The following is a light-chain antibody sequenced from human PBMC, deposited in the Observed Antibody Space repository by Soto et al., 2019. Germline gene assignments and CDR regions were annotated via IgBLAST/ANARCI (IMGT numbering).Light chain of an antibody. J-gene: IGLJ1*01. CDR2: DVT. Sequence: QSALTQPASVSGSPGQLITISCTGTSSDVGGYNYVSWYQQHPGKAPKLMIYDVTNRPSGVSNRFSGSKSGNTASLTISGLQAEDEADYSCSSYTSSSTYVFGTGTKVTVL. CDR3: SSYTSSSTYV. V-gene: IGLV2-14*01. CDR1: SSDVGGYNY.